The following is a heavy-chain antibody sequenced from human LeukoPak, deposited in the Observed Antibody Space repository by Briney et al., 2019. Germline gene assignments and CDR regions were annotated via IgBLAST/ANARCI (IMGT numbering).Heavy chain of an antibody. CDR1: GYTFTIYD. V-gene: IGHV1-8*01. CDR3: ARGYHDSSGYHFDY. D-gene: IGHD3-22*01. CDR2: MNPNSGNT. J-gene: IGHJ4*02. Sequence: ASVNVSCTPSGYTFTIYDINWVRQGPGQGVEWMGWMNPNSGNTVYAQRFQGRVTMTRNTAISTAYMDLSSLRSEDTAVHYCARGYHDSSGYHFDYWGQGTLVTVSS.